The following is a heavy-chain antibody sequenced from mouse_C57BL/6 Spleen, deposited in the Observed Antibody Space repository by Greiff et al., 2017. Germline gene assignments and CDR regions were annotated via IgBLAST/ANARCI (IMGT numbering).Heavy chain of an antibody. J-gene: IGHJ2*01. V-gene: IGHV1-52*01. CDR2: IDPSDSET. Sequence: QVQLQQPGAELVRPGSSVKLSCKASGYTFTSYWMHWVKQRPIQGLEWIGNIDPSDSETHYNQKFKDKATLTVDKSSSTAYMQLSSLTSEDSAVYYCARSNYYGSSSNFDDWGQGTTLTVSS. D-gene: IGHD1-1*01. CDR1: GYTFTSYW. CDR3: ARSNYYGSSSNFDD.